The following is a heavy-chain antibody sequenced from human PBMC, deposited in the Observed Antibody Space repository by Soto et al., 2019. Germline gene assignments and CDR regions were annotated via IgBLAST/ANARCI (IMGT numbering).Heavy chain of an antibody. V-gene: IGHV4-31*03. J-gene: IGHJ6*02. CDR1: GGSISSGGYY. Sequence: SETLSLTCTVSGGSISSGGYYWSWIRQHPGKGLEWIGYIYYSGSTYYNPSLKSRVTISVDTSKNQFSLKLSSVTATDTAVYYCARDRVYAEAYYYYYGMDVWGQGTTVTVSS. D-gene: IGHD2-8*01. CDR3: ARDRVYAEAYYYYYGMDV. CDR2: IYYSGST.